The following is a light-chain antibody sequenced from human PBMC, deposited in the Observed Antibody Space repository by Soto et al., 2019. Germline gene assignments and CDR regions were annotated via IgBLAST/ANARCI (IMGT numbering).Light chain of an antibody. CDR2: LNSDGSH. Sequence: QSVLTQSPSASASLGASVKLTCTLSSGHSSYAIAWHQQQPEKGPRYLMKLNSDGSHSKGDGIPDRFSGSSSGAERYLTISSLQSEDEADYYCQTWGTGFWVSGGGTKLTVL. CDR3: QTWGTGFWV. CDR1: SGHSSYA. V-gene: IGLV4-69*01. J-gene: IGLJ3*02.